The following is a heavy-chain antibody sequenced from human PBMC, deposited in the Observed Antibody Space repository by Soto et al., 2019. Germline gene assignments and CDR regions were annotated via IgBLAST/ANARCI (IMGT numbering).Heavy chain of an antibody. CDR3: AKARAQYYDFWSGYPVDY. CDR2: ISGSGGST. CDR1: GFTFSSSA. J-gene: IGHJ4*02. Sequence: GGSLRLSCATSGFTFSSSAISCVRQARGKGLEWVSAISGSGGSTYYADSVKGRFTISRDNSKNTLYLQMNSLRAEDTAVYYCAKARAQYYDFWSGYPVDYWGQGT. D-gene: IGHD3-3*01. V-gene: IGHV3-23*01.